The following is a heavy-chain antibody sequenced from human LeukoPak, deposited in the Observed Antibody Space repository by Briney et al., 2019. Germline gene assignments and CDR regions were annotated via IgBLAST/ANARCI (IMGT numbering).Heavy chain of an antibody. Sequence: SVKVSCKASGGTFSSYAISWVRQAPGQGLEWMGGIIPIFGTANYAQKFQGRVTITADESTSTAYMEPSSLRSEDTAVYYCARSGIAAAGYFDYWGQGTLVTVSS. CDR2: IIPIFGTA. D-gene: IGHD6-13*01. J-gene: IGHJ4*02. CDR1: GGTFSSYA. V-gene: IGHV1-69*01. CDR3: ARSGIAAAGYFDY.